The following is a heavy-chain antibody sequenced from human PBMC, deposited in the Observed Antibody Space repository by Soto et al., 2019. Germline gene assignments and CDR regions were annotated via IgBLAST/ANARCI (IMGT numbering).Heavy chain of an antibody. J-gene: IGHJ5*02. CDR1: GGSISSYY. V-gene: IGHV4-59*01. D-gene: IGHD3-10*01. Sequence: ETLPLTCTVSGGSISSYYWSWIRQPPVKGLEWIGYIYYSGSTNYNPSLKSRVTISVDTSKNQFSLKLSSVTAADTAVYYCARDGRPGSRGGFTSVRGGDRYNWFAPWGQGTLVTVSS. CDR2: IYYSGST. CDR3: ARDGRPGSRGGFTSVRGGDRYNWFAP.